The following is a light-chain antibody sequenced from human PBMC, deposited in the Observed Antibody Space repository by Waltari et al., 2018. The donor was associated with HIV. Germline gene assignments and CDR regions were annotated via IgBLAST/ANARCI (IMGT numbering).Light chain of an antibody. V-gene: IGLV2-23*02. CDR1: SSHVGTYDL. Sequence: QSALTQPPSVSGSPGQSLTVSCTGTSSHVGTYDLASWYQQHPGKAPKLMIYEVTKRPSGVSNRFSGSKSGNTASLTVSGLQADDEAEYYCCSYRGSNTWVFGGGTKVTVL. J-gene: IGLJ3*02. CDR3: CSYRGSNTWV. CDR2: EVT.